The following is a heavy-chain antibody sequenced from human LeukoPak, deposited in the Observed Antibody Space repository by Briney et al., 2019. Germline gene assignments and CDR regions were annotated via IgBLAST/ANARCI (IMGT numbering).Heavy chain of an antibody. J-gene: IGHJ4*02. CDR2: IWYDGSNK. V-gene: IGHV3-33*01. CDR3: ARGYGDSNFDY. D-gene: IGHD4-17*01. Sequence: GGSLRLSCAASGFTFSSYGMHWVRQAPGKGLEWVAVIWYDGSNKYYADSVKGRFTISRDNSKNTQYLQMNSLRAEDTAVYYCARGYGDSNFDYWGQGTLVTVSS. CDR1: GFTFSSYG.